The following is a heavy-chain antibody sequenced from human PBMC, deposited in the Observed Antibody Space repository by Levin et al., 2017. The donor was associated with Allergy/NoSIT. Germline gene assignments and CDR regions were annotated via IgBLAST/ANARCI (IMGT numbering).Heavy chain of an antibody. Sequence: GGSLRLSCAASGFTVSSNYMSWVRQAPGKGLEWVSVIYSGGSTYYADSVKGRFTISRDNSKNTLYLQMNSLRAEDTAVYYCARGEGYCSGGSCYNGMDVWGQGTTVTVSS. D-gene: IGHD2-15*01. J-gene: IGHJ6*02. CDR2: IYSGGST. V-gene: IGHV3-53*01. CDR1: GFTVSSNY. CDR3: ARGEGYCSGGSCYNGMDV.